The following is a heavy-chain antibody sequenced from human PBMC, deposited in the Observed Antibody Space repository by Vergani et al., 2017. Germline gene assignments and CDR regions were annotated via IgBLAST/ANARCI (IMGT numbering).Heavy chain of an antibody. V-gene: IGHV3-11*05. CDR2: ISSSSSYT. Sequence: VQLVESGGGLVKPGGSLRLSCAASGFTFSDYYMSWIRQAPGKGLEWVSYISSSSSYTNYADSVKGRFTISRDNAKNSLYLQMNSLRAEDTAVYYCARRAGIAAAGTAYYFDYWGQGTLVTVSS. CDR3: ARRAGIAAAGTAYYFDY. CDR1: GFTFSDYY. D-gene: IGHD6-13*01. J-gene: IGHJ4*02.